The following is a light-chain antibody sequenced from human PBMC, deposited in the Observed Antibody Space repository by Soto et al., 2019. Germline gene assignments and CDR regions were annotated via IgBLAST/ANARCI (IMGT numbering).Light chain of an antibody. CDR2: DVT. CDR1: SSDVGGYDY. V-gene: IGLV2-14*01. CDR3: SSYAGRYTRV. J-gene: IGLJ3*02. Sequence: QSALTQPASVSGSPGQSVTISCTGTSSDVGGYDYVSWYQHHPGKAPKLVIYDVTYRPSGVSDRFSGSKSANTASLTISGLQAEDEADYYCSSYAGRYTRVFGGGTKLTVL.